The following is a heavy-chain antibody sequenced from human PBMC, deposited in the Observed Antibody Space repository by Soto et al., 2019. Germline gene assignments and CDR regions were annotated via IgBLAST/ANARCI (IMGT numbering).Heavy chain of an antibody. CDR3: ARGWGRDGYRP. V-gene: IGHV4-34*01. D-gene: IGHD3-16*01. CDR2: INHSGST. Sequence: QVQLQQWGAGLLKPSETLSLTCAVYGGSFSGYYWSWIRQPPGKGLEWIGEINHSGSTNYNPSLKSRVTISVDTSKNQFSLKLSSVTAADTAVYYCARGWGRDGYRPWGQGTLVTVSS. J-gene: IGHJ5*02. CDR1: GGSFSGYY.